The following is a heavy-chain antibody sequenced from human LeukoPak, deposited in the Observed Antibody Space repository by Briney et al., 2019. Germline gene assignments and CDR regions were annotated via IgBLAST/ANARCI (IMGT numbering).Heavy chain of an antibody. D-gene: IGHD3-10*01. CDR2: IKQDGSEK. CDR1: GFTFSSYW. CDR3: AREVPYGSGSFFDY. V-gene: IGHV3-7*01. J-gene: IGHJ4*02. Sequence: GGSLRLSCAASGFTFSSYWMSWVRQAPGKGLEWVANIKQDGSEKYYVDSVMGRFTISRDNAKNSLYLQMNSLRAEDTAVYYCAREVPYGSGSFFDYWGQGTLVTVSS.